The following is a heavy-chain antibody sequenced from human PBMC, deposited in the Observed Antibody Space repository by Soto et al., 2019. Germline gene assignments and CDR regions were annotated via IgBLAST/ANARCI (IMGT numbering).Heavy chain of an antibody. CDR1: GGPISSGGYS. J-gene: IGHJ5*02. CDR2: IYHSGST. D-gene: IGHD1-26*01. Sequence: PSETLSLTCAVSGGPISSGGYSWSWIRQPPGKGLEWIGYIYHSGSTYYNPSLKSRVTISVDTSKNQFSLKLSSVTAADTAVYYCARADRREAYYRGFEPWGQGTLVTVSS. CDR3: ARADRREAYYRGFEP. V-gene: IGHV4-30-2*01.